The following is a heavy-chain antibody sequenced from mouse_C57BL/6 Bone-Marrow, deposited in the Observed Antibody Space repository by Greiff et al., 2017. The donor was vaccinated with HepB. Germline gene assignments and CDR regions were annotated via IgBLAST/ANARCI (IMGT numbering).Heavy chain of an antibody. V-gene: IGHV1-4*01. J-gene: IGHJ2*01. CDR1: GYTFTSYT. CDR3: ARRGLGSFDY. Sequence: VQLQQSGAELARPGASVKMSCKASGYTFTSYTMHWVKQRPGQGLEWIGYINPSSGYTKFNQKFKDKATLTADKSSSTAYMQLSSLTSEDSAVYYCARRGLGSFDYWGQGTTLTVSS. CDR2: INPSSGYT.